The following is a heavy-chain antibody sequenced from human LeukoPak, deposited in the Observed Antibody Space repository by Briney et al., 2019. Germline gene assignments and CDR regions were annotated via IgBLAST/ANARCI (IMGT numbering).Heavy chain of an antibody. Sequence: QPGGSLRLSCAASGFTFSSYAMSWVRQAPGKGLEWVSTISGSGSSTYYADSAKGRFTISRDNSKNTLYLQMNSLRAEDTAIYYCAKHQSDYWEFDYWGQGTLVTVSS. J-gene: IGHJ4*02. D-gene: IGHD5-12*01. V-gene: IGHV3-23*01. CDR3: AKHQSDYWEFDY. CDR1: GFTFSSYA. CDR2: ISGSGSST.